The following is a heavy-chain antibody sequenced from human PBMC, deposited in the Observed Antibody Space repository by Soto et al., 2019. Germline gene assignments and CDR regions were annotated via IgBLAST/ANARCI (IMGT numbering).Heavy chain of an antibody. D-gene: IGHD6-6*01. J-gene: IGHJ4*02. CDR3: ARGFEYSSSLFDY. Sequence: QVQLVESGGGLVKPGGSLRLSCAASGFTFSDYYMSWIRQAPGKGLEWISYISSSSTYTNYADSVKGRFTISRDNAKNSQYLQMNSLRAEDTAVYYCARGFEYSSSLFDYWGQGTLVTVSS. CDR1: GFTFSDYY. CDR2: ISSSSTYT. V-gene: IGHV3-11*06.